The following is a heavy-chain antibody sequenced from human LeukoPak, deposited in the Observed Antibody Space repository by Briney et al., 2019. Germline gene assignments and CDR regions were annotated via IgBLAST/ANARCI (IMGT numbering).Heavy chain of an antibody. CDR3: ARGEWLLHY. Sequence: ASVRVSCKASGYTFSDYYMHWVRQAPGQGLEWMGRINPNSGGTNYAQKFQGRVTMTRDTSISTAYMELSRLRSDDTAVYYCARGEWLLHYWGQGTLVTISS. V-gene: IGHV1-2*06. D-gene: IGHD3-3*01. CDR2: INPNSGGT. J-gene: IGHJ4*02. CDR1: GYTFSDYY.